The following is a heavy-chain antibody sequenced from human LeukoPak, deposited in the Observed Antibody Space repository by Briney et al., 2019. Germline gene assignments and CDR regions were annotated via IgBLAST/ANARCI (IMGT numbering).Heavy chain of an antibody. V-gene: IGHV3-23*01. CDR2: IFGSGGSA. Sequence: GGSLRLSCAASGFTFNSYAMYWVRQAPGKGLEWVSGIFGSGGSAHYADSLKGRFTISRDNSKNTVYLQMDSLRVEEKAVYYCGNTTTGYSSGRYPGWPVDYWGQGTLVTVSS. CDR3: GNTTTGYSSGRYPGWPVDY. CDR1: GFTFNSYA. D-gene: IGHD6-19*01. J-gene: IGHJ4*02.